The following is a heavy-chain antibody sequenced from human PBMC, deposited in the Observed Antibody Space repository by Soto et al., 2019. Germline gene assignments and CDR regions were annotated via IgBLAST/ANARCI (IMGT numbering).Heavy chain of an antibody. V-gene: IGHV4-59*01. D-gene: IGHD2-8*01. CDR2: IYYSGST. J-gene: IGHJ4*02. CDR1: GCSISSYY. CDR3: ARGYCTNGVCLGGPVEIDY. Sequence: SETLSLTCTVSGCSISSYYWSWIRQPPGKGLEWIGYIYYSGSTNYNPSLKSRVTISVDTSKNQFSLKLSSVTAADTAVYYCARGYCTNGVCLGGPVEIDYWGQGTLVTVSS.